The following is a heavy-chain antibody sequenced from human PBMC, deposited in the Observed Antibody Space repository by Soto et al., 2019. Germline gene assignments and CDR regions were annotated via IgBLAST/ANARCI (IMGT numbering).Heavy chain of an antibody. CDR1: GGTFSSYA. CDR2: IIPIFGTA. Sequence: SVKVSCKASGGTFSSYAISWVRQAPGQGLEWMGGIIPIFGTANYAQKFQGRVTITADKSTSTAYMELSSLRSEDTAVYYCARDSIMITFGGVIALGYWGQGTLVTVSS. D-gene: IGHD3-16*02. CDR3: ARDSIMITFGGVIALGY. J-gene: IGHJ4*02. V-gene: IGHV1-69*06.